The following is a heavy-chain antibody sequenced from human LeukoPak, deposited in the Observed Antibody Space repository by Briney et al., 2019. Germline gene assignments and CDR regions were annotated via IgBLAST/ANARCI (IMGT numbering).Heavy chain of an antibody. CDR1: GFTLSSYA. D-gene: IGHD3-10*01. V-gene: IGHV3-64D*06. Sequence: GGSLRLSCSASGFTLSSYAMRWVRQAPGKGLEYVSAISSNGGSTYYADSVKGRFTISRDNSKNTLYLQMSSLRAEDTAVYYCAILGGSGTAIDYWGQGTLVTVSS. CDR2: ISSNGGST. J-gene: IGHJ4*02. CDR3: AILGGSGTAIDY.